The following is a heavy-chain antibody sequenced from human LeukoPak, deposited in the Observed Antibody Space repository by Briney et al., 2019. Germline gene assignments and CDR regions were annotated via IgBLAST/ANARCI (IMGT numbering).Heavy chain of an antibody. CDR3: ASIAAAREYYLDY. J-gene: IGHJ4*02. Sequence: ASVKVSCTASGYTFTSYGISWVRQAPGQGLEWMGWISAYNGNTNYAQKLQGRVTMTTDTSTSTAYMELRSLRSDDTAVYYSASIAAAREYYLDYWGQGPLVPVSS. D-gene: IGHD6-13*01. CDR2: ISAYNGNT. CDR1: GYTFTSYG. V-gene: IGHV1-18*01.